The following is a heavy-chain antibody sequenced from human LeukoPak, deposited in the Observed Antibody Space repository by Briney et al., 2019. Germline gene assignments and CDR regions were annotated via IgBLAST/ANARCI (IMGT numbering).Heavy chain of an antibody. CDR1: GFSFSSYP. CDR3: ARDGVLRYFDWLFPYYMDV. Sequence: GGSLRLSCAASGFSFSSYPMHWVRQAPGKGLEYVSVIGSNGDGIYYADSVKGRFTISRDNAKNSLYLQMNSLRAEDTAVYYCARDGVLRYFDWLFPYYMDVWGKGTTVTISS. V-gene: IGHV3-64*04. D-gene: IGHD3-9*01. CDR2: IGSNGDGI. J-gene: IGHJ6*03.